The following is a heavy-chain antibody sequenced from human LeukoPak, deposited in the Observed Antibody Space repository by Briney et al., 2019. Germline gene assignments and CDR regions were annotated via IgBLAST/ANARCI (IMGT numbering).Heavy chain of an antibody. Sequence: GGSLRLSCAASGFTFSSMNWARQAPGQGLEWVSSISSSSSYIYYADSVKGRFTISRDNAKNSLYLQMNSLGAEDTAVYYCARDPYSGGYCSSTSCYVYFDYWGQGTLVTVSS. CDR2: ISSSSSYI. CDR1: GFTFSS. D-gene: IGHD2-2*01. CDR3: ARDPYSGGYCSSTSCYVYFDY. V-gene: IGHV3-21*01. J-gene: IGHJ4*02.